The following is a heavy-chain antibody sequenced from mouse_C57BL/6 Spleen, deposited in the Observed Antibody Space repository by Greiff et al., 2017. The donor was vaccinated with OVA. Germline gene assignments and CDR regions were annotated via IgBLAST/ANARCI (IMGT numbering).Heavy chain of an antibody. CDR1: GYTFTSYW. Sequence: QVQLKQPGTELVKPGASVKLSCKASGYTFTSYWMHWVKQRPGQGLEWIGNINPSNGGTNYNEKFKSKATLTVDKSSSTAYMQLSSLTSEDSAVYYCARSSYGNYEDYYAMDYWGQGTSVTVSS. D-gene: IGHD2-1*01. CDR2: INPSNGGT. J-gene: IGHJ4*01. CDR3: ARSSYGNYEDYYAMDY. V-gene: IGHV1-53*01.